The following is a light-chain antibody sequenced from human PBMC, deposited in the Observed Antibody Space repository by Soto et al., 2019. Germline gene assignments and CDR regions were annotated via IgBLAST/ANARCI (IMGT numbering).Light chain of an antibody. CDR2: GAS. V-gene: IGKV3-20*01. J-gene: IGKJ4*01. CDR3: QQYDSSHLT. Sequence: EIVLTQSPGTLSLSPGERATLSCRASQSVSSSYLAWYQQKPGQAPRLLIYGASSRATGIPDRFSGSGSGTDFTITISRLEPEDFAVYYCQQYDSSHLTFGGGTKVEIK. CDR1: QSVSSSY.